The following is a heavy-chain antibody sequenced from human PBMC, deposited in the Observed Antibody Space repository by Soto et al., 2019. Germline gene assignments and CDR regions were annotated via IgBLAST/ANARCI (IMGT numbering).Heavy chain of an antibody. Sequence: GGSLRLSCAASGFTFSSYSMNCVRQAPGKGLEWVSSISSSSSYIYYADSVKGRFTISRDNAKNLLYLQMNRLRAEDTAVYYCARDLLGGYFDWETGGHYGMDVWGQGTTVTVSS. CDR2: ISSSSSYI. CDR1: GFTFSSYS. J-gene: IGHJ6*02. V-gene: IGHV3-21*01. D-gene: IGHD3-9*01. CDR3: ARDLLGGYFDWETGGHYGMDV.